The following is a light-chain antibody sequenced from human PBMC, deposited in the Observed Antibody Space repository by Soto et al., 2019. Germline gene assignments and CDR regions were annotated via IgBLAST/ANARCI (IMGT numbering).Light chain of an antibody. V-gene: IGLV2-14*01. Sequence: QSVLTQPASVAGSPGQSITIPCNGTSNDIGGYNFVSWFQQHPGKAPKLLICDVTRRPSGVSDRFSGSKSGNTASLTISGLQAEDEADYYCNSYSGGNTLYVFGSGNKLTVL. CDR1: SNDIGGYNF. CDR3: NSYSGGNTLYV. CDR2: DVT. J-gene: IGLJ1*01.